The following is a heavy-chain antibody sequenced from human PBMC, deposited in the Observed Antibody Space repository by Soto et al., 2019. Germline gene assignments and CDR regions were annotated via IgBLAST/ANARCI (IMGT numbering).Heavy chain of an antibody. CDR3: ARAVDYTNSNYHYNGIDV. CDR2: MYAGGRT. Sequence: HLQLQESGPGLVRASQTLSLTCAVSGGSITSSSDYSWSWIRQSPGKGLEWIGYMYAGGRTDFNPTLKSRVTISVDRSENHFSLRLSSVTAADTAVYYCARAVDYTNSNYHYNGIDVWGQGTTVTVSS. V-gene: IGHV4-30-2*06. J-gene: IGHJ6*02. CDR1: GGSITSSSDYS. D-gene: IGHD4-4*01.